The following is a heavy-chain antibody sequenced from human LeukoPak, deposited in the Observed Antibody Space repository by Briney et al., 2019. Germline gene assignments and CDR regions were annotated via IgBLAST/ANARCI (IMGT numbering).Heavy chain of an antibody. CDR3: AREARGTRAAFDV. D-gene: IGHD2-8*01. CDR2: IKEDGTHK. J-gene: IGHJ3*01. Sequence: GGSLRLSCAASGFTFSSYWMSWVRQAPGKGLEWAANIKEDGTHKYYVGSVRGRFTISRDNAKNSLYLQMSSLRAEDTAIYYCAREARGTRAAFDVWGQGTMVTVFS. CDR1: GFTFSSYW. V-gene: IGHV3-7*01.